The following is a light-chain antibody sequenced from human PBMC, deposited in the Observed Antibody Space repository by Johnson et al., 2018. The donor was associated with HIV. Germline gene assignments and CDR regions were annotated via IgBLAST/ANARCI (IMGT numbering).Light chain of an antibody. V-gene: IGLV1-51*01. CDR3: ETWDSSLSGV. Sequence: QSVLTQPPSLSAAPGQKVTISCSGSSSDIGNNYVSWYQHLPVTAPKLLIYDNDKRPSGIPDRFSGSKSGTSATLGIAGLQTGDEADYYCETWDSSLSGVFGTGTKVTVL. J-gene: IGLJ1*01. CDR2: DND. CDR1: SSDIGNNY.